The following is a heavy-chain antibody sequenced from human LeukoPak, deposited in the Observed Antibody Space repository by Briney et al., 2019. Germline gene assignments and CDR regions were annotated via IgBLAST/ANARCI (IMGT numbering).Heavy chain of an antibody. J-gene: IGHJ4*02. CDR1: GGSISSGDYY. D-gene: IGHD3-22*01. CDR3: ASGGRGYYDSFH. V-gene: IGHV4-39*01. CDR2: IYYSGST. Sequence: PSQTLSPTCTVSGGSISSGDYYWSWIRQPPGKGLEWIGSIYYSGSTYYNPSLKSRVTISVDTSKNQFSLKLSSVTAADTAVYYCASGGRGYYDSFHWGQGTLVTVSS.